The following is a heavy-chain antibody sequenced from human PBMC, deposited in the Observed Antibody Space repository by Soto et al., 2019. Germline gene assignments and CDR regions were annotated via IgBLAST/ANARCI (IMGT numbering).Heavy chain of an antibody. V-gene: IGHV1-69*06. CDR1: GGTFSSYA. J-gene: IGHJ6*02. CDR2: IIPIFGTA. D-gene: IGHD5-12*01. Sequence: QVQLVQSGAEVKKPGSSVKVSCKASGGTFSSYAISWVRQAPGQGLEWMGGIIPIFGTANYAQKFQGRVTMPGDKPTSNAYMELVSLRSEDTASYYCARGSRVAYIVATFRTGPYYYYGMDVWGQGTTVTVS. CDR3: ARGSRVAYIVATFRTGPYYYYGMDV.